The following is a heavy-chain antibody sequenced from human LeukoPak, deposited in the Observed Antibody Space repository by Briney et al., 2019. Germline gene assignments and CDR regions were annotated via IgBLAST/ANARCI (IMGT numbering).Heavy chain of an antibody. J-gene: IGHJ4*02. CDR3: ARRIRILEWLSDFDY. V-gene: IGHV4-34*01. CDR2: INHSGST. D-gene: IGHD3-3*01. Sequence: SETLSLTCAVYGGSFSGYYWSWIRQPPGKGLEWIGEINHSGSTNYNPSLKSRVTISVDTSKNQFSLKLSSVTAADTAVYYCARRIRILEWLSDFDYRGQGTLVTVSS. CDR1: GGSFSGYY.